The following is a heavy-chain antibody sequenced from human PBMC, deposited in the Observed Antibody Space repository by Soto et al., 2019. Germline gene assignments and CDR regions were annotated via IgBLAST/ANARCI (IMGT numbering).Heavy chain of an antibody. Sequence: ASEKVSCKASGYKFLTLYMHWVRQAPGQGLEWMGLINPSSGTTSYTQRFQGRVTMTGDTSTNTVYMELSSLKSEDTAVSFCARDQGYKENYYGMDLWGQ. V-gene: IGHV1-46*01. CDR3: ARDQGYKENYYGMDL. CDR2: INPSSGTT. J-gene: IGHJ6*02. CDR1: GYKFLTLY. D-gene: IGHD2-15*01.